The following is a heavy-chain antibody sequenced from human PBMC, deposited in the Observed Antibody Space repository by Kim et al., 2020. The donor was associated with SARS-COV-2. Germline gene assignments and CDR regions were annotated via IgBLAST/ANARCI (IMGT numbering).Heavy chain of an antibody. J-gene: IGHJ4*02. CDR2: ISGHGSNT. CDR3: AKDLVGSGDYYNFIDC. D-gene: IGHD3-10*01. Sequence: LSLTCAASGFPFSNYAMSWVRQAPGKGLEWVSAISGHGSNTYYADSVKGRFTISRDKSKSTLFLQMNSLRGEDTAVYYFAKDLVGSGDYYNFIDCWGQGTLVTVSS. V-gene: IGHV3-23*01. CDR1: GFPFSNYA.